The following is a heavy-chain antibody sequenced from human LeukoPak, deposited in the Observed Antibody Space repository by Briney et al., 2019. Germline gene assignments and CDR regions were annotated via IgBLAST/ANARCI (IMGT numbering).Heavy chain of an antibody. J-gene: IGHJ3*02. V-gene: IGHV3-7*03. CDR2: IKQDGSQK. D-gene: IGHD4-17*01. CDR3: AKSAGPRPPYGDYVDAFDI. Sequence: PGGSLRLSCAAPGFTFSSYWISWVRRAPGKGLEWVANIKQDGSQKYYVDSVKGRFTISRDNSKNTLYLQMNSLRAEDTAVYYCAKSAGPRPPYGDYVDAFDIWGQGTMVTVSS. CDR1: GFTFSSYW.